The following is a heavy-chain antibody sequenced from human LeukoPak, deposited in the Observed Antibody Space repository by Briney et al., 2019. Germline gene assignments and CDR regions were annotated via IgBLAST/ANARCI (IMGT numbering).Heavy chain of an antibody. V-gene: IGHV4-59*11. CDR2: IYYSGST. CDR3: ARYSNRGIMTFDY. CDR1: GGSISSHY. D-gene: IGHD7-27*01. J-gene: IGHJ4*02. Sequence: SETLSLTYTVSGGSISSHYWSWIRQPPGKGLEWIGYIYYSGSTNYNPSLKSRVTISVDTSKNQFSLKLSSVTAADTAVYYCARYSNRGIMTFDYWGQGTLVTVSS.